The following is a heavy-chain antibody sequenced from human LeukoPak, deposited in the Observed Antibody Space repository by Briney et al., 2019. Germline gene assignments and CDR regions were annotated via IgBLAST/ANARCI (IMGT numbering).Heavy chain of an antibody. CDR1: GYTFTSYD. J-gene: IGHJ6*03. Sequence: ASVKVSCKASGYTFTSYDINWVRQATGQGLEWMGWMNPNSGNTDYAQKFQGRVTMTRNTSISTAYMELSSLRSEDTAVYYCARSPRRYYMDVWGKGTTVTVSS. V-gene: IGHV1-8*01. CDR3: ARSPRRYYMDV. CDR2: MNPNSGNT.